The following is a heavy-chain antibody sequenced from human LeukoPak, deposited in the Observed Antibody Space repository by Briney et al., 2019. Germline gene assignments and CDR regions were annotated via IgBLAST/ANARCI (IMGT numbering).Heavy chain of an antibody. J-gene: IGHJ4*02. CDR1: GFTFSSYE. V-gene: IGHV3-48*03. D-gene: IGHD3-10*01. Sequence: GGSLRLSCAASGFTFSSYEMNWVRQAPRKGLEWVSYIHNSENYIYYADSLQGRFTISRDNAKNSLYLQLNSPRAEDTAVYYCARDKEGRGLTNLDYWGQGTLVTVSS. CDR3: ARDKEGRGLTNLDY. CDR2: IHNSENYI.